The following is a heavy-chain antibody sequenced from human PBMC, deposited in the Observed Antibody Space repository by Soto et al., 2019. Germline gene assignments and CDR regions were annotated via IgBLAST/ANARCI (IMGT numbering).Heavy chain of an antibody. D-gene: IGHD3-16*02. J-gene: IGHJ3*02. Sequence: GGSLRLSCAASGFTLSSYGLHWVRQAPGKGVEWVAVISYDGSNKYYADSVKGRFTISRDNSKNTLYLQMNSLRAEDTAVYYCAKFDRYDYIWGSYRPNPSNAFDIWGQGTMVTVSS. CDR1: GFTLSSYG. CDR2: ISYDGSNK. CDR3: AKFDRYDYIWGSYRPNPSNAFDI. V-gene: IGHV3-30*18.